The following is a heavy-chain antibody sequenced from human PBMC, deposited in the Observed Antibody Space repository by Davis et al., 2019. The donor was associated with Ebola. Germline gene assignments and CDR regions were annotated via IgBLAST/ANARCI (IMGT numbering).Heavy chain of an antibody. J-gene: IGHJ6*02. CDR1: TGSISSYY. V-gene: IGHV4-59*12. CDR2: IYYSGST. CDR3: AREPTVYGMDV. Sequence: MPSETLSLTCPLSTGSISSYYCSCIRQPPGKGLEWIGYIYYSGSTNYNPSLKSRVTISVDTSKNQFSLKLSSVTAADTAVYYCAREPTVYGMDVWGQGTTVTVSS. D-gene: IGHD4-17*01.